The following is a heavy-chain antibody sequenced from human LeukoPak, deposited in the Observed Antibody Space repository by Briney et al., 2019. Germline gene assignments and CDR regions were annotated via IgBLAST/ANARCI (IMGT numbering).Heavy chain of an antibody. J-gene: IGHJ5*02. Sequence: SETLSLTCTVSGVSIRSSNFYWGWISQPPGTGLEWVGTISYSGSTFYSPSLKSRITISEDTATNQFSLKLNSVTAADTAVYYRARQGGGQGSFGGVLNWFDPWGQGTLVTVSS. CDR3: ARQGGGQGSFGGVLNWFDP. CDR1: GVSIRSSNFY. D-gene: IGHD3-16*01. CDR2: ISYSGST. V-gene: IGHV4-39*01.